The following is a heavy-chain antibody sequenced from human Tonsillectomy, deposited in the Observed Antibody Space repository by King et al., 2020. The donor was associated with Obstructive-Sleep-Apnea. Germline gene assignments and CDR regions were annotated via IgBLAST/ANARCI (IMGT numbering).Heavy chain of an antibody. CDR2: IDYSRST. CDR3: ARQGELRYFDSLFRTDWYFDL. D-gene: IGHD3-9*01. Sequence: QVQLQESGPGLVKPSETLSLTCTVSGGSISSYHWSWIRQPPGKGLEWIGYIDYSRSTNYNPSLNSRGTISVDTSRRQLSLKLSSVTAADTAVYYCARQGELRYFDSLFRTDWYFDLWGRGTLVTVSS. V-gene: IGHV4-59*08. J-gene: IGHJ2*01. CDR1: GGSISSYH.